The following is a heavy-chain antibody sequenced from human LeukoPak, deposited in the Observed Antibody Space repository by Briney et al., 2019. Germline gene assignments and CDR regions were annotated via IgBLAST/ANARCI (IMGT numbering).Heavy chain of an antibody. CDR3: ANHFACGSTSCPPFDS. CDR2: ISSSSNTI. V-gene: IGHV3-48*01. J-gene: IGHJ4*02. Sequence: GGSLRLSCAASGFSLSSYSMNWFRQTPGKGLEWISYISSSSNTIYYADSVEGRFTISRDNAKNSLYLQMNSLRVEDTAVYYCANHFACGSTSCPPFDSWGQGTLVTVSS. CDR1: GFSLSSYS. D-gene: IGHD2-2*01.